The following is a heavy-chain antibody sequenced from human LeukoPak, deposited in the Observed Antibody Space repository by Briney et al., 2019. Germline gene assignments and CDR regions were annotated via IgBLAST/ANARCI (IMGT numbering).Heavy chain of an antibody. J-gene: IGHJ4*02. CDR1: GGCFSGYY. CDR3: ARVATYYYDSSGTSFDY. D-gene: IGHD3-22*01. V-gene: IGHV4-34*01. CDR2: FKHSGST. Sequence: SETLSPTRAVFGGCFSGYYWSWARQPPGKGLDSTGEFKHSGSTNYNPSLKSRVTISVDTSKNQFSLKLSSVTAADTAVYYCARVATYYYDSSGTSFDYWGQGTLVTVSS.